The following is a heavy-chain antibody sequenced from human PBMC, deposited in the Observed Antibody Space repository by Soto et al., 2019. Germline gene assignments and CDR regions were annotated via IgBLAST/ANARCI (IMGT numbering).Heavy chain of an antibody. Sequence: QVQLQESGPGLVKPSQTLSLTCTVSGGSISSGYYWNWIRQHPGKGLEWIGYIYYSGNTYYNPSLTRRHAISLDTSKSQFSLKLNSVTAADTAVYYCARLPYDGSAYYGKTDDYWGQGTLVTVSS. CDR3: ARLPYDGSAYYGKTDDY. V-gene: IGHV4-31*03. J-gene: IGHJ4*02. D-gene: IGHD3-22*01. CDR2: IYYSGNT. CDR1: GGSISSGYY.